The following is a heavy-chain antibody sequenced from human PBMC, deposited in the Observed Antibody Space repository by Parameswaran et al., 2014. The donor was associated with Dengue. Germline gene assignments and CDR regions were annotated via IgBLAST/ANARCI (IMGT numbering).Heavy chain of an antibody. Sequence: SLKISCAASGFTFDDYAMHWVRQAPGKGLEWVSGISWNSGSIGYADSVKGRFTISRDNAKNSLYLQMNSLRAEDTALYYCAKSPYSSGWFYVDYWGQGTLVTVSS. J-gene: IGHJ4*02. V-gene: IGHV3-9*01. CDR1: GFTFDDYA. CDR3: AKSPYSSGWFYVDY. CDR2: ISWNSGSI. D-gene: IGHD6-19*01.